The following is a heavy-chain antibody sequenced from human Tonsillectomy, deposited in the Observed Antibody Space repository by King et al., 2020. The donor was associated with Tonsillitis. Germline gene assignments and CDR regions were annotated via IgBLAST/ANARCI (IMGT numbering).Heavy chain of an antibody. CDR2: IYPGDSDT. D-gene: IGHD4-23*01. Sequence: QLVQSGAEVKKPGESLKISCKGSGYSFTSYWIGWVRQMPGKGLEWMVIIYPGDSDTRYSPSFQGKVTISADKSISTAYLQWSSLKSSDTAMYYCARTQFRDYGGNPWGFDYWGQGTLVTVSA. V-gene: IGHV5-51*01. J-gene: IGHJ4*02. CDR3: ARTQFRDYGGNPWGFDY. CDR1: GYSFTSYW.